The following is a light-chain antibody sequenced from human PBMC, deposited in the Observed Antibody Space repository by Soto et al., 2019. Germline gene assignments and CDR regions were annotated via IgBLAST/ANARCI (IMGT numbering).Light chain of an antibody. V-gene: IGLV4-69*01. CDR1: SGHSSYA. CDR3: QTWGTGIQGV. J-gene: IGLJ2*01. CDR2: VNSDGRH. Sequence: QPVLTQSPSASASLGASVKLTCTLSSGHSSYAIAWHQQQPEKGPRYLMKVNSDGRHSKGDGIPDRFSGSSSGAERYLTIASLQAEDEGDYYCQTWGTGIQGVFGGGTKLTVL.